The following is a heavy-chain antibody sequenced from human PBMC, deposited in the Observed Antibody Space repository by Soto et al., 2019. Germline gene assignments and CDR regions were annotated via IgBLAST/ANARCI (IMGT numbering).Heavy chain of an antibody. D-gene: IGHD2-21*02. CDR2: ISYDGSNK. J-gene: IGHJ6*02. CDR1: GFTFSSYA. CDR3: ARGIELLTYYYYGMDV. Sequence: GGSLRLSCAASGFTFSSYAMHWVRQAPGKGLEWVAVISYDGSNKYYADSVKGRFTISRDNSKNTLYLQMNSLRAEDTAVYYCARGIELLTYYYYGMDVWGQGTTVTVSS. V-gene: IGHV3-30-3*01.